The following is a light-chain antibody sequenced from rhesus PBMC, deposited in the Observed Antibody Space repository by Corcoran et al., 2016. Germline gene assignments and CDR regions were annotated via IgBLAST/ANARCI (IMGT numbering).Light chain of an antibody. CDR3: QQYSSSPLT. CDR1: QSISSW. Sequence: DIQMTQSPSSLSASVGDTVTITCRASQSISSWLAWYQQKPGKAPKLLIYKASSLQSGVPSRFSGSGSGTDFTLTISSLQSEDFATYYCQQYSSSPLTFGEGTKVELK. J-gene: IGKJ4*01. V-gene: IGKV1-22*01. CDR2: KAS.